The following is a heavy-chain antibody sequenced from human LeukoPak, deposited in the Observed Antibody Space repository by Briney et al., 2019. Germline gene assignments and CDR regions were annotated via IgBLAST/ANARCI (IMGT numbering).Heavy chain of an antibody. Sequence: ASVKVSCKASGYTFTSYDINWVRQATGQGLEWMGWMNPNSGNTGYAQKLQGRVTMTADTSTSTAYMELRSLRSDDTAVYYCARARPASRFDYWGQGTLVTVSS. CDR2: MNPNSGNT. CDR3: ARARPASRFDY. V-gene: IGHV1-8*02. CDR1: GYTFTSYD. J-gene: IGHJ4*02.